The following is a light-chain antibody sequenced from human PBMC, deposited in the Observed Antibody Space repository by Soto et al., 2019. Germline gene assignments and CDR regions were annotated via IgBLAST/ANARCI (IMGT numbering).Light chain of an antibody. CDR1: SSDVGGYNY. V-gene: IGLV2-8*01. J-gene: IGLJ2*01. CDR2: EVS. Sequence: QSALTQPPSASGSPGQSVTISCTGTSSDVGGYNYVSWYQQHPGKAPKLMIYEVSKRPSGVPDRFSGPKSGNTASLTVSGLQAEDEADYYCSSYAGGNNLVFGGGTKVTVL. CDR3: SSYAGGNNLV.